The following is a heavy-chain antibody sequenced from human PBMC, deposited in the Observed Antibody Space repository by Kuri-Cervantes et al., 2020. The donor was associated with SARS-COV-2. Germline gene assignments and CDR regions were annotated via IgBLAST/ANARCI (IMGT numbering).Heavy chain of an antibody. D-gene: IGHD1-26*01. V-gene: IGHV3-30-3*01. J-gene: IGHJ4*02. CDR3: ARDRRVGASRPTHFDY. CDR2: ISYDGSNK. CDR1: GFTFSSYA. Sequence: GGSLRLSCAASGFTFSSYAMHWVRQAPGKGLEWVAVISYDGSNKYYADSVKGRFTISRDNSKNTLYLQMNSLGTEDTAVYYCARDRRVGASRPTHFDYWGQGTLVTVSS.